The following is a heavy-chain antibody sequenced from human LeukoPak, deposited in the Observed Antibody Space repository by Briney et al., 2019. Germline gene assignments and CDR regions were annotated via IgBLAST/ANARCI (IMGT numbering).Heavy chain of an antibody. J-gene: IGHJ5*02. V-gene: IGHV4-39*01. D-gene: IGHD6-19*01. CDR1: GGSISSSSYY. CDR2: IYYSGST. Sequence: SETLSLTCTVSGGSISSSSYYWGWIRQPPGKGLEWIGSIYYSGSTYYNPSLKSRVTISVDTSKNQFSLKLSSVTAADTAVYYCARQRSSGSYVWNWFDPWGQGTLVTVSS. CDR3: ARQRSSGSYVWNWFDP.